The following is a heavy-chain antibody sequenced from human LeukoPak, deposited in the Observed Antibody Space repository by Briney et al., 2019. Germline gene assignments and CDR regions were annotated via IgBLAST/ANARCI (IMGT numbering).Heavy chain of an antibody. Sequence: GGSLRLSCAAPGFTFSSYGMHWVRQAPGKGLEWVAVIWYDGSNKYYADSVKGRFTISRDNSKNTLYLQMNSLRAEDTAVYYCATGMYSSSWYCIAYWGQATLVTVSS. D-gene: IGHD6-13*01. V-gene: IGHV3-33*01. CDR2: IWYDGSNK. J-gene: IGHJ4*02. CDR3: ATGMYSSSWYCIAY. CDR1: GFTFSSYG.